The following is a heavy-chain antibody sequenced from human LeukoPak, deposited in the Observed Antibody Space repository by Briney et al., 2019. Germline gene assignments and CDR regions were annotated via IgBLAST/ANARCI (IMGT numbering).Heavy chain of an antibody. CDR2: ISTTSNEI. J-gene: IGHJ3*02. V-gene: IGHV3-21*01. CDR1: GGSISSYY. CDR3: ARDLYYFGSGTYYRSDAFDI. Sequence: ETLSLTCTVSGGSISSYYWSWIRQPPGKGLEWVSVISTTSNEIYYADSVKGRFTISRDNSKNSLYLQMYSLRAEDTAVYYCARDLYYFGSGTYYRSDAFDIWGQGTMVTVSA. D-gene: IGHD3-10*01.